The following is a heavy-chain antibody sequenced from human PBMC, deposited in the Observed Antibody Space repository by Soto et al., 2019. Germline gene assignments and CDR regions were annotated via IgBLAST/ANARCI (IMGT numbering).Heavy chain of an antibody. D-gene: IGHD3-9*01. Sequence: SEPRSHTRRVADDSISSSSYYWGWIRQPPGKGLEWIGSIYYSGSTYYNPSLKSRVTISVDTSKNQFSLKLSSLTAADPAVYYCARHLSRWVQGTLVTVSA. V-gene: IGHV4-39*01. J-gene: IGHJ4*02. CDR2: IYYSGST. CDR3: ARHLSR. CDR1: DDSISSSSYY.